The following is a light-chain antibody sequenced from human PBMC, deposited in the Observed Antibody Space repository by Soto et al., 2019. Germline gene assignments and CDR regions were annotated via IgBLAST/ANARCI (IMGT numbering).Light chain of an antibody. Sequence: DIQMTQSPSTLSASIGDRVTITCRASQNISSWLSWYQQKPGKPPNLLIYQASILESGVPSRFSGSGSGTEFSLTISSLQPDDFATFYCQQYNLKSLSLGGGTKVDIK. J-gene: IGKJ4*01. CDR2: QAS. CDR3: QQYNLKSLS. CDR1: QNISSW. V-gene: IGKV1-5*03.